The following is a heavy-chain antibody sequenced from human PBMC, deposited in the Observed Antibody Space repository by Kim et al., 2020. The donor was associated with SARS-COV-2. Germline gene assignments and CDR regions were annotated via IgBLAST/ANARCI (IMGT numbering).Heavy chain of an antibody. CDR2: INPNSGGT. J-gene: IGHJ4*02. V-gene: IGHV1-2*06. Sequence: ASVKVSCKASGYTFTGYYMHWVRQAPGQGLEWMGRINPNSGGTNYAQKFQGRVTMTRDTSISTAYMELSRLRSDDTAVYYCARVLWGATKTSSLFYWGQGTLVTVSS. CDR1: GYTFTGYY. D-gene: IGHD1-26*01. CDR3: ARVLWGATKTSSLFY.